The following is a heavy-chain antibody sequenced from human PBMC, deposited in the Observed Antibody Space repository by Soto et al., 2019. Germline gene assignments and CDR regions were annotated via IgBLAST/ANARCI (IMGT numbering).Heavy chain of an antibody. V-gene: IGHV4-34*01. J-gene: IGHJ6*02. CDR3: ARGGVSTVRGVTHYYYYGMDV. CDR2: INHSGST. Sequence: PSETLSLTCAVYGGSFSGYYWSWIRQPPGKGLEWIGEINHSGSTNYKPSLKSRDTISVDTSKNQISLKLSSVTAADTAVYYCARGGVSTVRGVTHYYYYGMDVWGQGTTVTVSS. CDR1: GGSFSGYY. D-gene: IGHD3-10*01.